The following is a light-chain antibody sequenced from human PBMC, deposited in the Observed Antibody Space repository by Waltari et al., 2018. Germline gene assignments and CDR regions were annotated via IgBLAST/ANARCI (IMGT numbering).Light chain of an antibody. Sequence: QTVVTQEPSFSVSPGGTVTLTCGLSSGSVSTSYYPSWYQQTPGQAPRTLIYSTNTLSAGVPDRFSGSILVNKAALTITGAQADDESDYYCVLYMGSAWVFGGGTKLTVL. CDR3: VLYMGSAWV. J-gene: IGLJ3*02. CDR1: SGSVSTSYY. CDR2: STN. V-gene: IGLV8-61*01.